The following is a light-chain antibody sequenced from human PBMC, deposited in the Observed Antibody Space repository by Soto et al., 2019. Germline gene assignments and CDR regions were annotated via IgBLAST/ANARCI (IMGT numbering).Light chain of an antibody. CDR2: EVS. V-gene: IGLV2-8*01. CDR1: SSDVGAYNY. Sequence: QSALTQAPSASGSPGQSVTLSCTGTSSDVGAYNYVSWYQQHPGKAPKLMVYEVSKRPSGVPDRFSGSKSGNTASLTVSGLQLEDEADYYCSSYAGIHKGVVFGGGTKLTVL. J-gene: IGLJ2*01. CDR3: SSYAGIHKGVV.